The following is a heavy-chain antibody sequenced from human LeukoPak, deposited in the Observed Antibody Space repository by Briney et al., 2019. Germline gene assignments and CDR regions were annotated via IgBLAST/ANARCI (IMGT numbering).Heavy chain of an antibody. D-gene: IGHD3-22*01. Sequence: SETLSLTCTVSGGSISSYYWSWIRQPAGKGLEWIGRIYTSGSTNYNPSLKSRVTMSVDTSKNQFSLKLSSVTAADTAVYYCAREFTSYYYDSSGYDYWGQGTLVTVSS. J-gene: IGHJ4*02. V-gene: IGHV4-4*07. CDR3: AREFTSYYYDSSGYDY. CDR1: GGSISSYY. CDR2: IYTSGST.